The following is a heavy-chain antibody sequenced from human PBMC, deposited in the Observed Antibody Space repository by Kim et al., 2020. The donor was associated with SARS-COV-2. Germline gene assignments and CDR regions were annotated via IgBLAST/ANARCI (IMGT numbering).Heavy chain of an antibody. CDR1: GYTFTSHA. V-gene: IGHV7-4-1*02. Sequence: ASVKVSCKASGYTFTSHAMNGVRQAPGQGLEWMGWINTNTGNPTYAQGFTGRVVFSLDTAVSTAYVQISSLKAEDTAVYYCARAIGFVELFLNHDYWGQGTLVTVSS. D-gene: IGHD3-10*01. CDR2: INTNTGNP. CDR3: ARAIGFVELFLNHDY. J-gene: IGHJ4*02.